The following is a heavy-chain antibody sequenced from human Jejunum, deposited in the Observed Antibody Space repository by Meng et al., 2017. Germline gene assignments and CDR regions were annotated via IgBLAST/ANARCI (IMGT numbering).Heavy chain of an antibody. CDR3: AKTHWLDY. D-gene: IGHD1-1*01. V-gene: IGHV3-23*04. CDR2: ISPGGGTT. Sequence: VQLVEWGGGVVQPGRSLRLSCAGSGFYFSGYSMRWVRQAPGKGLEWVSTISPGGGTTYYADSVKGRFTISRDNSMNTLSLQMNSLSADDTAVYYCAKTHWLDYWGQGTLVTVSS. J-gene: IGHJ4*02. CDR1: GFYFSGYS.